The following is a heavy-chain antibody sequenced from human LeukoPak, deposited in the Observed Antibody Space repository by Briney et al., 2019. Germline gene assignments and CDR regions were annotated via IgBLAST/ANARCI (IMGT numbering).Heavy chain of an antibody. CDR2: IYHSGST. Sequence: SETLSLTCAVSGGSFSSSNWWSWVRQPPGKGLEWIGEIYHSGSTNYNPSLKSRVTISVDKSKNQFSLKLSSVTAADTAVYYCARRGAVAGHFDYWGQGTLVTVSS. V-gene: IGHV4-4*02. J-gene: IGHJ4*02. CDR1: GGSFSSSNW. D-gene: IGHD6-19*01. CDR3: ARRGAVAGHFDY.